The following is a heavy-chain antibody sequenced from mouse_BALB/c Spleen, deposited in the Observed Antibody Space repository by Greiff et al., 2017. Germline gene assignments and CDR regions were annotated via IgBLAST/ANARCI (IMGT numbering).Heavy chain of an antibody. CDR2: IDPANGNT. J-gene: IGHJ1*01. V-gene: IGHV14-3*02. CDR3: ARYGYPWYFDV. D-gene: IGHD2-2*01. Sequence: EVKLMESGAELVKPGASVKLSCTASGFNIKDTYMHWVKQRPEQGLEWIGRIDPANGNTKYDPKFQGKATITADTSSNTAYLQLSSLTSEDTAVYYCARYGYPWYFDVWGAGTTVTVSS. CDR1: GFNIKDTY.